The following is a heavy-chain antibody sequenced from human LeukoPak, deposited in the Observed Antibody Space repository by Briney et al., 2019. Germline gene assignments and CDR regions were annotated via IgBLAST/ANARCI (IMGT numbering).Heavy chain of an antibody. CDR2: ISSGGTTI. CDR1: GFTFSSYE. J-gene: IGHJ4*02. CDR3: ARVEDTATRGFYFDY. D-gene: IGHD5-18*01. Sequence: PGGSLRLSCVASGFTFSSYEMNWVRQAPGKGLEWVSYISSGGTTIYYADSVKGRFTISRDNAKNSLYLQMNSLRAEDTAVYYCARVEDTATRGFYFDYWGQGTLVTVSS. V-gene: IGHV3-48*03.